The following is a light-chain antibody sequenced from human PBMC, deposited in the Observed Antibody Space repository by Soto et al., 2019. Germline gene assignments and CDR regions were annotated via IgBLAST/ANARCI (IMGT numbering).Light chain of an antibody. Sequence: QSVLTQPPSASGTPGQRVSISCSGGRSNIGTNTVNWYQHLPGTAPKLLIFSNDERPSGVPDRFSGSKSGTSASLAISGLQSDDEADYYCATWDASLNGVVFGGGTKLTVL. V-gene: IGLV1-44*01. CDR2: SND. J-gene: IGLJ2*01. CDR3: ATWDASLNGVV. CDR1: RSNIGTNT.